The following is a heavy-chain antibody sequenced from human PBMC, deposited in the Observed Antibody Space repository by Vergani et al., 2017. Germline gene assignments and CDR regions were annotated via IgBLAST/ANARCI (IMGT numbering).Heavy chain of an antibody. CDR2: ISSSSSYI. D-gene: IGHD1-1*01. Sequence: EVQLLESGGGLVKPGGSLRLSCAASGFTFSSYSMNWVRQAPGKGLEWVSSISSSSSYIYYADSVKGRFTISRDNAKNSLYLQMNSLRAEDTAVYYCASSNWASWIYYMDVWGKGTTVTVSS. CDR3: ASSNWASWIYYMDV. V-gene: IGHV3-21*01. CDR1: GFTFSSYS. J-gene: IGHJ6*03.